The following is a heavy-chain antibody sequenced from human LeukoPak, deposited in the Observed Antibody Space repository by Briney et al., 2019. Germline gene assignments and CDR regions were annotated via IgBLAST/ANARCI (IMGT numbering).Heavy chain of an antibody. CDR1: GFTVSSNY. J-gene: IGHJ3*02. Sequence: GGSLRLSCAASGFTVSSNYMSWVRQAPGKGLEWVSVIYSGGSTYYADSVKGRFTISRDNSKNTLYLQMNSLRAEDTAVYYCARFGEFDAFDIWGQGTMVTVSS. CDR2: IYSGGST. CDR3: ARFGEFDAFDI. V-gene: IGHV3-53*01. D-gene: IGHD3-10*01.